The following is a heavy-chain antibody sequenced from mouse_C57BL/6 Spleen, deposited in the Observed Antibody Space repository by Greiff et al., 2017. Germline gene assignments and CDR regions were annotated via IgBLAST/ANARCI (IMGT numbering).Heavy chain of an antibody. CDR3: ASGDYRAMDV. V-gene: IGHV1-52*01. CDR1: GYTFTSYW. CDR2: IDPSDSET. Sequence: VQLQQPGAELVRPGSSVKLSCKASGYTFTSYWMHWVKQRPIQGLEWIGNIDPSDSETHYNQKFKDKATLTVDKSSSTAYMQLSSLTSEDSAVYYCASGDYRAMDVWGTGTTVTVSS. J-gene: IGHJ4*01. D-gene: IGHD2-4*01.